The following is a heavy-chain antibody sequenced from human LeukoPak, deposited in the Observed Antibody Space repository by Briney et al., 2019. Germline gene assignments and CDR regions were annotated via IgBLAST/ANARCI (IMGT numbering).Heavy chain of an antibody. CDR1: GYTISGYY. J-gene: IGHJ4*02. Sequence: ASVKVSCKASGYTISGYYIHWVRQAPGQGLEWMGWINPNNGATNYAQKFQGGVTMTRDTSITTTYMELSRLTSDDTAVYYCARYNWNDVVSALDYWGQGTLVTVSS. CDR3: ARYNWNDVVSALDY. CDR2: INPNNGAT. V-gene: IGHV1-2*02. D-gene: IGHD1-1*01.